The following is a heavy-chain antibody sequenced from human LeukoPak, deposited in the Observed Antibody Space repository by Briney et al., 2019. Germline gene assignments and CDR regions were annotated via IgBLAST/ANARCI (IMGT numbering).Heavy chain of an antibody. V-gene: IGHV4-59*01. CDR1: GGSISSYY. Sequence: SETLSLTCTVSGGSISSYYWSWIRQPPGKGLEWIGYIYYSGSTNYNPSLKSRVTISVDTSKNQFSLKLSSVTAADTAVYYCARVRTAVTPSFDYWGQGTLVTVSS. J-gene: IGHJ4*02. D-gene: IGHD4-23*01. CDR2: IYYSGST. CDR3: ARVRTAVTPSFDY.